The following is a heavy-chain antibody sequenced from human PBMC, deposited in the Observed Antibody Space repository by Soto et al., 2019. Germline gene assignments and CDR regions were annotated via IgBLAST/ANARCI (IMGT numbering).Heavy chain of an antibody. J-gene: IGHJ4*02. CDR1: GFTFSSYA. Sequence: PGGSLRLSCAASGFTFSSYAMHWVRQAPGKGLEWVAVISYDGSNKYYADSVKGRFTISRDNSKNTLYLQMNSLRAEDTAVYYCALGRWYYDSSGYYPFDYWGQGTLVTVSS. CDR3: ALGRWYYDSSGYYPFDY. CDR2: ISYDGSNK. V-gene: IGHV3-30-3*01. D-gene: IGHD3-22*01.